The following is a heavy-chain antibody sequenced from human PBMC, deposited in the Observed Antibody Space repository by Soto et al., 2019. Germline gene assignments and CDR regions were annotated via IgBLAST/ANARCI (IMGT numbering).Heavy chain of an antibody. Sequence: LSLTCTVSGGSISSGGYYWSWIRQHPGKGLEWIGYIYYSGSTYYNPSLKSRVTISVDTSKNQFSLKLSSVTAADTAVYYCARGGALIAAAGTSDAFDIWGQGTMVTVSS. CDR3: ARGGALIAAAGTSDAFDI. V-gene: IGHV4-31*03. D-gene: IGHD6-13*01. CDR2: IYYSGST. CDR1: GGSISSGGYY. J-gene: IGHJ3*02.